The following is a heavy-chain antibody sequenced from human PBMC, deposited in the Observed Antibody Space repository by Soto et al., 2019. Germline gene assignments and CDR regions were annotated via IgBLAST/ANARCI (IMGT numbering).Heavy chain of an antibody. D-gene: IGHD4-17*01. V-gene: IGHV1-69*17. CDR2: IIPIFDIT. CDR3: ARAQTTVTSSPWFDP. CDR1: GDTFSNSA. Sequence: QVQLVQSGAEVKKPGSSVKVSCKASGDTFSNSAINWVRQAPGQGLEWVGGIIPIFDITAYAQKFQGRVTITAGRSTNTAYMELRNLRSDDTAVYYCARAQTTVTSSPWFDPWGQGTLVTVSS. J-gene: IGHJ5*02.